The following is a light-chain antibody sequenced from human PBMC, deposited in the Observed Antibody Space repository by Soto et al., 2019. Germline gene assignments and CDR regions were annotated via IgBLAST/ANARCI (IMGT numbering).Light chain of an antibody. Sequence: QSALTQPASVSGSPGQSITISCTGTSSDVGGYNYVSWYQQHPGKAPKLMIYEVSNRPSGVSNRLSGSKSGNTASLTISGLQDEDEADYYCSSYTSSFYVFGTGTKVTVL. V-gene: IGLV2-14*01. CDR2: EVS. J-gene: IGLJ1*01. CDR3: SSYTSSFYV. CDR1: SSDVGGYNY.